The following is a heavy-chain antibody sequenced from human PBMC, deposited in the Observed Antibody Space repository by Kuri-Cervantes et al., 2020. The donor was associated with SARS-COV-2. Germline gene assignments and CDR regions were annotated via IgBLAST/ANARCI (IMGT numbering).Heavy chain of an antibody. Sequence: ASVKVSCKASGYSFTGYHMHWVRPAPGQGLECMGRINPNSGGTNYAQKVQGRVTMTRDTSTSTAYMELSRLRSDDTAVYNCARLFWNRSSSFDYWGQGTLVTVSS. V-gene: IGHV1-2*06. CDR2: INPNSGGT. D-gene: IGHD3-3*01. J-gene: IGHJ4*02. CDR3: ARLFWNRSSSFDY. CDR1: GYSFTGYH.